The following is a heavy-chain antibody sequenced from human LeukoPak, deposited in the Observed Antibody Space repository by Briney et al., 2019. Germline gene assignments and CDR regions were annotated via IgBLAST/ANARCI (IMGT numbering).Heavy chain of an antibody. Sequence: ASVKVSCKASGYTFTGYYMHWVRQAPGQGLEWMGWINPNSGGTNYAQKFQGRVTMTRDTSISTAYMELRSLRSDDTAVYYCARDRRRYCSGGSCNSDYWGQGTLVTVSS. J-gene: IGHJ4*02. CDR3: ARDRRRYCSGGSCNSDY. V-gene: IGHV1-2*02. D-gene: IGHD2-15*01. CDR2: INPNSGGT. CDR1: GYTFTGYY.